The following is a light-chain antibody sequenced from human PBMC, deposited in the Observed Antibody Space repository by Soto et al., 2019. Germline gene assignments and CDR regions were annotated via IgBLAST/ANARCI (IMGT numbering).Light chain of an antibody. CDR2: DAS. J-gene: IGKJ4*01. Sequence: EIVLTPSPVTLALSPCESAALSLRASQSVTWQLGWYQQKPGQAPRLLISDASIRAAGVPARFRGGGSGTDFTLTITSPAPEDSAVYFCQQRRTWPRVTFGGGTKVDIK. CDR3: QQRRTWPRVT. V-gene: IGKV3-11*01. CDR1: QSVTWQ.